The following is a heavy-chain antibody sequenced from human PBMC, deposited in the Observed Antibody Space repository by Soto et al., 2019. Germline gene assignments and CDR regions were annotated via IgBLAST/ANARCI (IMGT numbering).Heavy chain of an antibody. V-gene: IGHV4-39*01. CDR3: AMGSGHLLPHY. CDR1: GGSISSSSYY. CDR2: FYYSGST. J-gene: IGHJ4*02. D-gene: IGHD6-19*01. Sequence: SETLSLTCTVSGGSISSSSYYWGWIRQPPGKGLEWIGSFYYSGSTYYNPSLKSRLTISVDTSDIQFSLKLRSVTAADTAVYYCAMGSGHLLPHYWGQGTLVTVSS.